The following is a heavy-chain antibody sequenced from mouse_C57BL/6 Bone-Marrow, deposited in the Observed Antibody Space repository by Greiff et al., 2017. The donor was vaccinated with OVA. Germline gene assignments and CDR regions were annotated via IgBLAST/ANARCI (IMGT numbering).Heavy chain of an antibody. CDR1: GYTFTDYY. CDR2: INPYNGGT. CDR3: ARRLITTVAPFAY. D-gene: IGHD1-1*01. V-gene: IGHV1-19*01. Sequence: EVQLQQSGPVLVKPGASVKMSCKASGYTFTDYYMNWVKQSHGKSLEWIGVINPYNGGTSYNQKFKGKATLTVDKSSSTAYMELNSLTSEDSAVYYCARRLITTVAPFAYWGQGTLVTVSA. J-gene: IGHJ3*01.